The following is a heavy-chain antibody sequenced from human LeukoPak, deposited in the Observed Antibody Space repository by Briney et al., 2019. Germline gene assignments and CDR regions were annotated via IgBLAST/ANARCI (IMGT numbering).Heavy chain of an antibody. D-gene: IGHD5-24*01. CDR3: ASRDKGYYYGMDV. V-gene: IGHV3-66*01. J-gene: IGHJ6*02. Sequence: TGGSLRLSCAASGFTVSGNYMSWVRQAPGKGLEWVSLLYSGGSTYYADSVKGRFSISRDNSKNTLYLQMNSLRAADTAVYYCASRDKGYYYGMDVWGQGTTVTVSS. CDR2: LYSGGST. CDR1: GFTVSGNY.